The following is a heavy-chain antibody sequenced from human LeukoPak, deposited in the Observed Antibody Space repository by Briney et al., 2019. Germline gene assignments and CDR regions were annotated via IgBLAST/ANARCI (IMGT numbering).Heavy chain of an antibody. CDR2: IYPGDSDT. V-gene: IGHV5-51*01. CDR3: ARSFTTPYYYDSSGYLPGDY. D-gene: IGHD3-22*01. CDR1: GYSFTSYW. J-gene: IGHJ4*02. Sequence: GESLMISCKGSGYSFTSYWIGWVRQMPGKGLEWMGIIYPGDSDTRYSPSFQGQVTISADKSISTAYLQWSSLKASDTAMYYCARSFTTPYYYDSSGYLPGDYWGQGTLVTVSS.